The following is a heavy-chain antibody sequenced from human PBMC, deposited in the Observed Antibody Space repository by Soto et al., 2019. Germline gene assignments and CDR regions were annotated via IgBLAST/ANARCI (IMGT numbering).Heavy chain of an antibody. D-gene: IGHD3-16*01. J-gene: IGHJ6*02. V-gene: IGHV1-18*01. CDR2: ISPYSGNT. CDR1: GYIFVNYG. Sequence: QVQLVQSGDEVRKPGSSVKVSCKASGYIFVNYGIAWVRQAPGQGLEWMGWISPYSGNTHYASKVQGRLTMXTXTXXSTAYMDLGSLSSGDTAVYYCAMVDNYVTPTPQDVWGQGTTVTVSS. CDR3: AMVDNYVTPTPQDV.